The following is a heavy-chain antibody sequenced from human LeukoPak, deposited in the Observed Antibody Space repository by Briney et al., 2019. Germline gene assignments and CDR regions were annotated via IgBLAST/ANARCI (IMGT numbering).Heavy chain of an antibody. J-gene: IGHJ6*03. CDR3: ARDFTGYCISTSCYSPKRLYYYMDV. CDR2: INPNSGGT. D-gene: IGHD2-2*01. V-gene: IGHV1-2*02. Sequence: ASVKVSCKASGYTFTGYYMHWVRQAPGQGLEWMGWINPNSGGTNYAQKFQGRVTMTRDKSISTAYMELSRLRSDDTAVYYCARDFTGYCISTSCYSPKRLYYYMDVWGKGTTVTVSS. CDR1: GYTFTGYY.